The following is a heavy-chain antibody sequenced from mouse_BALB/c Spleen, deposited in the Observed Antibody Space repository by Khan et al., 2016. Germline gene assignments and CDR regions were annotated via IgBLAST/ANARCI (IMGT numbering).Heavy chain of an antibody. V-gene: IGHV3-2*02. CDR3: ARWLDAMDY. J-gene: IGHJ4*01. Sequence: EVQLQEPGPGLVKPSQSLSLTCTVTGYSITSDYAWNWIRQFPGNKLEWLGYISYSGTTTYNPSLKSRISITRDTSTNQFFLQLNSVTTEDTATDYCARWLDAMDYWGQGTSVTVSS. CDR1: GYSITSDYA. CDR2: ISYSGTT. D-gene: IGHD2-2*01.